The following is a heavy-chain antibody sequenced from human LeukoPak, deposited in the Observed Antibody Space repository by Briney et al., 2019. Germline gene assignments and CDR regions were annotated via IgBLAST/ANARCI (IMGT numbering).Heavy chain of an antibody. D-gene: IGHD2-2*01. Sequence: GGSLRLSCAASGFTFSSYAMSWVRQAPGKGLEWVSAISGSGGSTYYADSVKGRFTISRDNSKSTLYLQMNSLRAEDTAVYYCAKWRVYQLLGYYFDYWGQGTLVTVSS. CDR3: AKWRVYQLLGYYFDY. CDR2: ISGSGGST. CDR1: GFTFSSYA. V-gene: IGHV3-23*01. J-gene: IGHJ4*02.